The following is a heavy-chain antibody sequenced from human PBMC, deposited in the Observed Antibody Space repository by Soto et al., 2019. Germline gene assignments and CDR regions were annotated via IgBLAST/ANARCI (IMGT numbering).Heavy chain of an antibody. V-gene: IGHV3-23*01. CDR1: GFTFSSYA. Sequence: EVQLLESGGGLVQPGASLRLSCAASGFTFSSYAMSWVRQAPGKGLEWVSAISGSGGSTYYADSVKGRFTISGDNSKNTLYLQMNSLRAEDTAVYYCAKGGYSYGYYYYGMDVWGQGTTVTVSS. D-gene: IGHD5-18*01. CDR3: AKGGYSYGYYYYGMDV. J-gene: IGHJ6*02. CDR2: ISGSGGST.